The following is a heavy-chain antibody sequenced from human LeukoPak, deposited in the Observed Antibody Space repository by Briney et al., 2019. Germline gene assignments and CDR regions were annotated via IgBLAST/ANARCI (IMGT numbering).Heavy chain of an antibody. CDR3: ARGRSSSWYGYDY. J-gene: IGHJ4*02. V-gene: IGHV1-2*02. Sequence: ASVKVSYKASGYTFTSYYMHWVRQAPGQGLEWMGWINPNSGGTKYAQKFQGRVTMTRDTSISTAYMELSSLRSEDTAVYYCARGRSSSWYGYDYWGQGTLVTVSS. CDR1: GYTFTSYY. D-gene: IGHD6-13*01. CDR2: INPNSGGT.